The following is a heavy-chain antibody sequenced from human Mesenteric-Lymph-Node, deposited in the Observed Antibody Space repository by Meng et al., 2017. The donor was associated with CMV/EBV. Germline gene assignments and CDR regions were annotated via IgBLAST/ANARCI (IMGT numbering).Heavy chain of an antibody. CDR1: GLTFRSYV. D-gene: IGHD3-10*01. CDR2: ASGGGGSR. CDR3: AKGFTVRGVTNDY. J-gene: IGHJ4*02. V-gene: IGHV3-23*01. Sequence: GGSLRLSCTASGLTFRSYVMSWVRQAPGKGLEWVAGASGGGGSRFYADSVKGRFTISRDNTRNTLYLQMNSLRADDTAVYYCAKGFTVRGVTNDYWGQGTLVTVSS.